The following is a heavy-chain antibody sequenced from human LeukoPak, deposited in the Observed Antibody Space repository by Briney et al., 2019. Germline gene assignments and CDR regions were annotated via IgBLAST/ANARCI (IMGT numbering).Heavy chain of an antibody. CDR3: ARAGPYSSGHYFFDY. Sequence: PGGSLRLSCAASGLTFSDHYMDWVRQAPGKGLEWVGRIRHKAKTYTTEYAASVKGRFTISRDDLKNSLYLQMNSIEAEKTVFYCSARAGPYSSGHYFFDYWGQGTLVTVSS. CDR2: IRHKAKTYTT. J-gene: IGHJ4*02. D-gene: IGHD3-22*01. V-gene: IGHV3-72*01. CDR1: GLTFSDHY.